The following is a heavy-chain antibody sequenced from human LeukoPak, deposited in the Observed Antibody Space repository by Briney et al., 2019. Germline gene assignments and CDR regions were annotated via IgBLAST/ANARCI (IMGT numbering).Heavy chain of an antibody. CDR2: IIPIFGTA. D-gene: IGHD3-22*01. J-gene: IGHJ4*02. Sequence: SVKVSCKASGYTFTSYDINWVRQATGQGLEWMGRIIPIFGTANYAQKFQGRVTITTDESTSTAYMELSSLRSEDTAVYYCARDQHTYYYDSSGYYGFDYWGQGTLVTVSS. V-gene: IGHV1-69*05. CDR1: GYTFTSYD. CDR3: ARDQHTYYYDSSGYYGFDY.